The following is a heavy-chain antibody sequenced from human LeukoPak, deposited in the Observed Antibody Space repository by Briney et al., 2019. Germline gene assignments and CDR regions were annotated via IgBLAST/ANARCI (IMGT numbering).Heavy chain of an antibody. CDR2: ISSSSSTI. D-gene: IGHD3-10*01. J-gene: IGHJ6*02. CDR3: AKDDGENYYGMDV. V-gene: IGHV3-48*01. CDR1: GFTFSSYS. Sequence: GGSLRLSCAASGFTFSSYSMNWVRQAPGKGLEWVSYISSSSSTIYYADSVKGRFTISRDNAKNSLYLQMNSLRAEDTAVYYCAKDDGENYYGMDVWGQGTTVTVSS.